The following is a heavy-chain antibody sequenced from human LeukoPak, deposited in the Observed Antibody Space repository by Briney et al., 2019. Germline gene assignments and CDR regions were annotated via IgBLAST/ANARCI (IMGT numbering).Heavy chain of an antibody. J-gene: IGHJ1*01. D-gene: IGHD6-6*01. CDR1: GFSFSRYA. CDR2: ISYDGSNK. Sequence: GGSLRLSCAASGFSFSRYAMNWVRQAPGKGLEWVAVISYDGSNKYYADSVKGRFTISRDNSKNTLYLQMNSLRAEDTAVYYCARPREGYSSSSGQAYFQHWGQGTLVTVSS. V-gene: IGHV3-30*01. CDR3: ARPREGYSSSSGQAYFQH.